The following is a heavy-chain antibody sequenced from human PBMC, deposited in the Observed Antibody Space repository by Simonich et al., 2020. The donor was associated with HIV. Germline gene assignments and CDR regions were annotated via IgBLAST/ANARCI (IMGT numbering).Heavy chain of an antibody. Sequence: QVQLQQWGAGLLKPSETLSLTCAVYGGSFSGYYWIWIRQAPGKGLEWMGEINQSESNNYNPSLKSRVSISADTTKKQFSLKLSSVTAADTAVFYCARIGPDYYRGYYYMDVWGKGTTVTVSS. V-gene: IGHV4-34*01. CDR1: GGSFSGYY. D-gene: IGHD3-10*01. CDR2: INQSESN. CDR3: ARIGPDYYRGYYYMDV. J-gene: IGHJ6*03.